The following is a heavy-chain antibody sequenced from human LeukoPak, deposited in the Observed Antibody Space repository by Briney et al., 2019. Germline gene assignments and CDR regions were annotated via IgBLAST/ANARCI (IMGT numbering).Heavy chain of an antibody. CDR3: ARVGDGYNAFDY. CDR2: IIPIFGTA. V-gene: IGHV1-69*13. Sequence: ASVKVSCKASGYTFTGYYIHWVRQAPGQGLEWMGGIIPIFGTANYAQKFQGRVTITADESTSTAYMELSSLRSEDTAVYYCARVGDGYNAFDYWGQGTLVTVSS. CDR1: GYTFTGYY. D-gene: IGHD5-24*01. J-gene: IGHJ4*02.